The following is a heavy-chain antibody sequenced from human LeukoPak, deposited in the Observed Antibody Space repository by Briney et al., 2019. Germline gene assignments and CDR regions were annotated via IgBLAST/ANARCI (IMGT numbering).Heavy chain of an antibody. CDR3: AKDWVTMVQGVIDY. CDR1: GFTFSSYA. Sequence: GGSLRLSCAASGFTFSSYAMSWVRPAPGKGLEWVSAIIGSARSTYYADSVKGRLPISRDNSKNTLYLQMNSLRAEDTAVYYCAKDWVTMVQGVIDYWGQGTLVTVSS. CDR2: IIGSARST. D-gene: IGHD3-10*01. V-gene: IGHV3-23*01. J-gene: IGHJ4*02.